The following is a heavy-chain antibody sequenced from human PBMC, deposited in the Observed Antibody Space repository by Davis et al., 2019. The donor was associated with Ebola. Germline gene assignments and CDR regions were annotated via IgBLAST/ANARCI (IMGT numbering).Heavy chain of an antibody. V-gene: IGHV4-4*02. D-gene: IGHD1-26*01. J-gene: IGHJ5*02. Sequence: GSLRLSCVASGFTFINYGMSWVRQPPGKGLEWIGEINHSGSTNYNPSLKSRVTISVDTSKNQFSLKLSSVTAADTAVYYCAREYRGTWFDPWGQGTLVTVSS. CDR1: GFTFINYG. CDR3: AREYRGTWFDP. CDR2: INHSGST.